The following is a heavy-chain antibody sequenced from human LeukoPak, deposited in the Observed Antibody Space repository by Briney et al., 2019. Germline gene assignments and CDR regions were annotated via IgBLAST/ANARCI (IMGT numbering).Heavy chain of an antibody. CDR1: GYSISSGYY. CDR2: IYHSGST. V-gene: IGHV4-38-2*02. Sequence: SETLSLTCTVSGYSISSGYYWGWIRQPPGKGLEWIGSIYHSGSTYYNPSLKSRVTISVDTSKNQFSLKLSSVTAADTAVYYCARGNIVLIGGWGQGTLVTVSS. D-gene: IGHD2-8*01. J-gene: IGHJ4*02. CDR3: ARGNIVLIGG.